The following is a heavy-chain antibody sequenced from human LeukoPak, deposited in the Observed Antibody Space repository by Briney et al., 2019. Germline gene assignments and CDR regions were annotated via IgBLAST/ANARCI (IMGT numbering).Heavy chain of an antibody. CDR2: VFDTDST. D-gene: IGHD6-19*01. V-gene: IGHV4-59*01. CDR3: ARAAVAGNRGFDP. Sequence: KPSETLSLTCTVSGGSISRYYWSWVRQPPGKGLEWIGYVFDTDSTSYNPSLESRVTISVDTSKNQFSLRLSSVTAADAAVYYCARAAVAGNRGFDPWGQGTLVTVSS. CDR1: GGSISRYY. J-gene: IGHJ5*02.